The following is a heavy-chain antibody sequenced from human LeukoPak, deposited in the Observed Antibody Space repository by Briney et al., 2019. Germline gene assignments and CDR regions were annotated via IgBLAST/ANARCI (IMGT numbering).Heavy chain of an antibody. CDR2: MNPNSGNT. CDR1: GYTFTSYD. J-gene: IGHJ5*02. D-gene: IGHD2-21*02. V-gene: IGHV1-8*01. CDR3: ARTAYCGGDCYSGWFDP. Sequence: ASVKVSCKASGYTFTSYDINWVRQATGQGLEWMGWMNPNSGNTGYAQKFHVRVTMTRNNSISTAYMELSSLRSEDTAVYYCARTAYCGGDCYSGWFDPWGQGTLVTVSS.